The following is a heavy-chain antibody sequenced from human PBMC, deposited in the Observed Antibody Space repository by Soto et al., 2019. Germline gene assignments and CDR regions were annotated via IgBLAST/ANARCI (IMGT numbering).Heavy chain of an antibody. CDR2: VSRAGTYT. V-gene: IGHV3-23*01. CDR1: GFTFSNYA. Sequence: EVQLLESGGDVVRPGGSLSLSCAASGFTFSNYAMGWVRQAPGKGLEWVAGVSRAGTYTFYADSVRGRFSISRDKSWDTVDLYMSAPRGADTAVYFCVKNTVTKDLGESWGQGTLVSVSS. D-gene: IGHD3-16*01. CDR3: VKNTVTKDLGES. J-gene: IGHJ5*02.